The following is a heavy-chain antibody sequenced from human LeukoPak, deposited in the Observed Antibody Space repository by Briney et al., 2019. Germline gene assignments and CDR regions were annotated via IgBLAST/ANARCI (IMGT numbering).Heavy chain of an antibody. CDR3: AKDLIVMVRGLYDY. V-gene: IGHV3-53*01. Sequence: GGSLRLSCAASGFTVSSNYMSWVRQAPGKGLEWVSVIYSGGSTYYADSVKGRFTISRDNSKNTLYLQMNSLRAEDTAVYYCAKDLIVMVRGLYDYWGRGTLVTVSS. CDR1: GFTVSSNY. CDR2: IYSGGST. J-gene: IGHJ4*02. D-gene: IGHD3-10*01.